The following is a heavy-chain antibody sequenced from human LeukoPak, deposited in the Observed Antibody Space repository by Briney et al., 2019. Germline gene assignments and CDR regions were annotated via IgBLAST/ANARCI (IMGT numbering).Heavy chain of an antibody. J-gene: IGHJ4*02. Sequence: GGSLRLSCTASGFTFGDYAMTWVRQAPGKGLEWVGFIRSEAYGGTPEYAASVKGRFTISRDDSKSIAYLQMDSLKTEDTAVYYCTRDQTPYYWGQGTLVTVSS. CDR3: TRDQTPYY. V-gene: IGHV3-49*04. CDR1: GFTFGDYA. CDR2: IRSEAYGGTP.